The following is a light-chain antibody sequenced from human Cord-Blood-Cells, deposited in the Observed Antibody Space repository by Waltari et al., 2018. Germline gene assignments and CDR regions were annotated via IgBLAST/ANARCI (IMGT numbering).Light chain of an antibody. CDR3: SSYTGGSTLWV. Sequence: QSALTQPASVSGSPGQSITISCTGTSSDVGGYNYVSWYQQHPGKAPKLMIYDVSNRPSGVSNRFFGSRSRNTASLTISGLQAEDESDYYNSSYTGGSTLWVFCGVTELTAL. CDR1: SSDVGGYNY. CDR2: DVS. J-gene: IGLJ3*02. V-gene: IGLV2-14*01.